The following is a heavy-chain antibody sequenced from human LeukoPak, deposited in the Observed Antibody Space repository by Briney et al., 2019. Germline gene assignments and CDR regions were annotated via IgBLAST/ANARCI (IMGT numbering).Heavy chain of an antibody. CDR3: AHAMVRGVISY. CDR1: GFTFSSYA. Sequence: GGSLRLSCAASGFTFSSYAMNWVRQTPGKGLEGVSVIYSGGSTYYADSVKGRFTISRDNSKNTLYLQMNSLRAEDTAVYYCAHAMVRGVISYRGQGTLVTVSS. D-gene: IGHD3-10*01. V-gene: IGHV3-66*01. CDR2: IYSGGST. J-gene: IGHJ4*02.